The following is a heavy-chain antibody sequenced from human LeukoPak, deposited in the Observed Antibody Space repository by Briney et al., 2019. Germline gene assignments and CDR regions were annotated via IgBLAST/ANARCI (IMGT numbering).Heavy chain of an antibody. CDR3: ARAGYNWNYVDYYYYMDV. V-gene: IGHV3-30*19. CDR2: ISYDGSNK. J-gene: IGHJ6*03. CDR1: GFTFSSYG. Sequence: AGGSLRLSCAASGFTFSSYGMHWVRQAPGKGLEWVAVISYDGSNKYYADSVKGRFTISRDNSKNTLYLQMNSLRAEDTAVYYCARAGYNWNYVDYYYYMDVWGKGTTVTVSS. D-gene: IGHD1-7*01.